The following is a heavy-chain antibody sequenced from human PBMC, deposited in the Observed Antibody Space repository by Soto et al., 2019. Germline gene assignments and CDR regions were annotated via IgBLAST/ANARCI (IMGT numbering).Heavy chain of an antibody. J-gene: IGHJ4*02. CDR1: GNTFTNYY. V-gene: IGHV1-46*01. CDR2: INPSGGHT. D-gene: IGHD2-21*02. Sequence: QVQLMQSGAEVKKPGASVKVSCKASGNTFTNYYIHWVRQAPGQGLDWMGTINPSGGHTTYAQKFLGRVTMTRDTSTSTLYMELTSLRSEDTAVYYCARGGHVVVVTAAFDYWGQGTLVTVSS. CDR3: ARGGHVVVVTAAFDY.